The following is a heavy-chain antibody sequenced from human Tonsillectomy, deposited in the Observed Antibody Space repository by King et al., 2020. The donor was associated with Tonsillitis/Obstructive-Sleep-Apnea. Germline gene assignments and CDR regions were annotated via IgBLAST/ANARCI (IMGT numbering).Heavy chain of an antibody. J-gene: IGHJ6*04. Sequence: QVQLVESGGGLVKPGGSLRLSCAASGFTFSDYYMSWLRQAPGKGLEWVSYISSSSSYTNYADSVKGRFTISRDNAKNSLYLQMNSLRAEDTAVYYCARAVTNIVVVPAASMDVWGKGTTVTVSS. CDR2: ISSSSSYT. D-gene: IGHD2-2*01. V-gene: IGHV3-11*05. CDR3: ARAVTNIVVVPAASMDV. CDR1: GFTFSDYY.